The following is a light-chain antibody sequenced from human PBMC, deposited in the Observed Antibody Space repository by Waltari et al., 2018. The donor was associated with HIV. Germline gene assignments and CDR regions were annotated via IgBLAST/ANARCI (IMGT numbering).Light chain of an antibody. J-gene: IGLJ2*01. CDR3: GTWDSSLSAVL. CDR2: DHT. V-gene: IGLV1-51*01. Sequence: QSVLTQPPSVSAAPGQKVTISCSGSSPNIGSNRVFWYQQLPGTAPKLLIYDHTTRPSGIPDRFPGSKSGTLATLGITGLQTGDEADYYCGTWDSSLSAVLFGGGTKLTVL. CDR1: SPNIGSNR.